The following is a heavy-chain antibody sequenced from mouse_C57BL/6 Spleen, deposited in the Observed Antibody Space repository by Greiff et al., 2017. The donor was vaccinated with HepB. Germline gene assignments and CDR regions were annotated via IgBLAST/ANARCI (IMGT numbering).Heavy chain of an antibody. CDR3: AKPGVYGSSYDV. CDR1: GYTFTSYW. CDR2: IDPSDSET. Sequence: VKLQQPGAELVRPGSSVKLSCKASGYTFTSYWMHWVKQRPIQGLEWIGNIDPSDSETHYNQKFKDKATLTVDKSSSTAYMQLSSLTSEDSAVYYCAKPGVYGSSYDVWGTGTTVTVSS. D-gene: IGHD1-1*01. J-gene: IGHJ1*03. V-gene: IGHV1-52*01.